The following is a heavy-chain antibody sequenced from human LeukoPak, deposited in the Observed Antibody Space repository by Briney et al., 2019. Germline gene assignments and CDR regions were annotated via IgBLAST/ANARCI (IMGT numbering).Heavy chain of an antibody. J-gene: IGHJ6*03. D-gene: IGHD2-15*01. CDR1: GFTFSSYW. Sequence: GGSLRLSCATSGFTFSSYWMSWVRQAPGKGLEWVAYINQDGSEKNYADSVKGRFTISRDNAKNSLYLQMNSLRAEDTALYYCARGSGWDYYYMDVWGKGTTVTVSS. CDR3: ARGSGWDYYYMDV. V-gene: IGHV3-7*03. CDR2: INQDGSEK.